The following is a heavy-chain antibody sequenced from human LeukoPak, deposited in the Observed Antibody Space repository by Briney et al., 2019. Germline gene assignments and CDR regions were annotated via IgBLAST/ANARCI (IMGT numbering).Heavy chain of an antibody. CDR2: IYSGGST. V-gene: IGHV3-66*01. CDR1: GFTFSSYS. J-gene: IGHJ4*02. CDR3: VREDSSGWHYFDY. D-gene: IGHD6-19*01. Sequence: GGSLRLSCAASGFTFSSYSMNWVRQAPGKGLEWVSVIYSGGSTYYADSVKGRFTISRDNFKNTLYLQMNSLRAEDSAVYYCVREDSSGWHYFDYWGQGTLVTVSS.